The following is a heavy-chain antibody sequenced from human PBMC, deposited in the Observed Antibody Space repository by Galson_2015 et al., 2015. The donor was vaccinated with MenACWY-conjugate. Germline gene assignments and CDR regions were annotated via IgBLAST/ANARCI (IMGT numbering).Heavy chain of an antibody. J-gene: IGHJ4*02. D-gene: IGHD6-19*01. CDR3: ARDYSGWYGGNRFDY. V-gene: IGHV3-66*02. CDR1: GVTLSNNY. CDR2: ISGGGST. Sequence: SLRLSCAVSGVTLSNNYMTWVRQASGKGLEWVSVISGGGSTYYADSVRGRFTISRDKSKNTVFLQMNSLRAEDTAVYYCARDYSGWYGGNRFDYWGQGSLVTVSS.